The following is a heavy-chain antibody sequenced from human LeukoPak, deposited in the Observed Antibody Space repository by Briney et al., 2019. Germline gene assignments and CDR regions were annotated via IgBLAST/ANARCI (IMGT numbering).Heavy chain of an antibody. J-gene: IGHJ6*03. CDR1: GFTFSSYE. Sequence: GGSLRLSCAASGFTFSSYEMNWVRQAPGKGLEWVSKISSSGSAIYYADSVKGRFTISRDNAKSTLYLQMNSLRVEDTAVYYCAKRAATYYYYMDVWGKGTTVTVSS. V-gene: IGHV3-48*03. CDR2: ISSSGSAI. CDR3: AKRAATYYYYMDV. D-gene: IGHD2-15*01.